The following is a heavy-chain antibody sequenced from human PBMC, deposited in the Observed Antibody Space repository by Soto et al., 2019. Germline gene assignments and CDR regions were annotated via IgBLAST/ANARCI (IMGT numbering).Heavy chain of an antibody. CDR3: ARDWGSYSSSWPTFDY. V-gene: IGHV1-69*01. CDR1: GGTFSSYA. Sequence: QVQLVQSGAEVKKPGSSVKVSCKASGGTFSSYAISWVRQAPGQGLEWMGGIIPIFGTANYAQKFQGRVTITADESTSTAYMELSSLRSQDTAVYYCARDWGSYSSSWPTFDYWGQGTLVTVSS. J-gene: IGHJ4*02. CDR2: IIPIFGTA. D-gene: IGHD6-13*01.